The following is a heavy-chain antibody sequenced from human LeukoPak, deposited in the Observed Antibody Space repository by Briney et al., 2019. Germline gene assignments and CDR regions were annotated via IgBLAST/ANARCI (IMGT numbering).Heavy chain of an antibody. V-gene: IGHV3-9*01. J-gene: IGHJ4*02. Sequence: GRSLRLSCAASGFTFDDYAMHWVRHAPGKGLEWVSGISWNSSSIGYADSVKGRFTISRDNAKNSLYLQMNSLRAEDTALYYCAKDISEDYDSSGNFDYWGQGTLVTVSS. D-gene: IGHD3-22*01. CDR3: AKDISEDYDSSGNFDY. CDR1: GFTFDDYA. CDR2: ISWNSSSI.